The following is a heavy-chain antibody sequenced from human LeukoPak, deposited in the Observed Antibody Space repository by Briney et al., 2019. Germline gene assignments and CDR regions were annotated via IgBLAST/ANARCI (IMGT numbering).Heavy chain of an antibody. V-gene: IGHV4-4*07. J-gene: IGHJ4*02. CDR1: GGSISSYY. Sequence: SETLSLTCTVSGGSISSYYWSWIRQPPGKGLEWIGRIYTSGSTNYNPSLKSRVTMSVDTSKNQFSLKLSSVTAADTAVYYCARSGREVPFGELPEYYFDYWGQGTLVTVSS. D-gene: IGHD3-10*01. CDR2: IYTSGST. CDR3: ARSGREVPFGELPEYYFDY.